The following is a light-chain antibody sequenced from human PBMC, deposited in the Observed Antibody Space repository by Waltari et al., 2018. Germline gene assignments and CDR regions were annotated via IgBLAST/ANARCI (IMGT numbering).Light chain of an antibody. Sequence: DVQLTQSPSFLSASVTDRVTITCRARQGISDSLAWYQQKPGKAPQLLIYAASTVQRGVPSRFSGRGSGTEFTLTIRRLQPEDFATYYCQQLNTYPRTFGQGTKVEIK. CDR3: QQLNTYPRT. V-gene: IGKV1-9*01. CDR1: QGISDS. J-gene: IGKJ1*01. CDR2: AAS.